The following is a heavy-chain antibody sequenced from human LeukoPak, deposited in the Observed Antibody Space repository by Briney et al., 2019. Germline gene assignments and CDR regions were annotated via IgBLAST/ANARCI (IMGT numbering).Heavy chain of an antibody. CDR3: AREGHIWFGDLGNV. CDR1: GGPISSYY. V-gene: IGHV4-59*01. J-gene: IGHJ6*04. D-gene: IGHD3-10*01. CDR2: IYYSGGT. Sequence: SETLSLTCTVSGGPISSYYWSWLRQPPGKGLEWIGYIYYSGGTSYNPSLKSRVTISTDTSKNQFSLRLSSVTAADTAVYYCAREGHIWFGDLGNVWGEGTTVTVSS.